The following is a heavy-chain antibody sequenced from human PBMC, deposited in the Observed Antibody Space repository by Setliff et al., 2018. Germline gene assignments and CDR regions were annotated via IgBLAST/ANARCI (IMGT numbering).Heavy chain of an antibody. V-gene: IGHV1-18*01. J-gene: IGHJ6*03. Sequence: GASVKVSCKASGYTFNSYGITWVRQAPGQGLEWMGWISCYDGNTRYARKIHGRVTIITDESTSTAYMELSSLTSDDTAVYYCASEGVDTRSSTDYRYYMDVWGKGTTVTVS. CDR3: ASEGVDTRSSTDYRYYMDV. CDR1: GYTFNSYG. D-gene: IGHD5-18*01. CDR2: ISCYDGNT.